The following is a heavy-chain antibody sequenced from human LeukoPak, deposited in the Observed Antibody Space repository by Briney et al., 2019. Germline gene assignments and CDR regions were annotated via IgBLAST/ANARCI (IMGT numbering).Heavy chain of an antibody. CDR1: GFTFTNYW. V-gene: IGHV3-74*01. CDR2: VLTDGSRI. J-gene: IGHJ4*02. CDR3: AKGWGKFDY. Sequence: PGGSLRLSCAASGFTFTNYWMHWVRQAPGKGLVWVSRVLTDGSRITYADSVKGRFTISRDNAKNTLYLQMDSLRAEDTAVYYCAKGWGKFDYWGQGTLVTVSS. D-gene: IGHD3-16*01.